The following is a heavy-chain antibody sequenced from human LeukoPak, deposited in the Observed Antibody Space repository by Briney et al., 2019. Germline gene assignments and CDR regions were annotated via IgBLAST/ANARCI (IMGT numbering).Heavy chain of an antibody. Sequence: ASVKVSCKASGYTFISYYIHWVRQAPGQGLEWLGIINPSGGYTSYAQKFQGRVTMTRDTSTSTVYMDLSSLRSEDTAVYYCARDRGSCIFDYWGQGTLVTASS. V-gene: IGHV1-46*01. D-gene: IGHD1-26*01. J-gene: IGHJ4*02. CDR3: ARDRGSCIFDY. CDR1: GYTFISYY. CDR2: INPSGGYT.